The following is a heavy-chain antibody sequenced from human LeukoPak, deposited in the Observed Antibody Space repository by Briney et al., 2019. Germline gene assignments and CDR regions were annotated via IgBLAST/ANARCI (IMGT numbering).Heavy chain of an antibody. V-gene: IGHV4-4*07. J-gene: IGHJ2*01. CDR3: ARDPGDYNHDWYFDL. Sequence: SETLSLTCTVSGGSLSSYHWIWVRHPAGKGLEFIGRIDLSGNADYSPSLKSRVTMSVDTSKNQFSLRLTSVTAADTAVYYCARDPGDYNHDWYFDLWGRGTLVTVSS. D-gene: IGHD4-17*01. CDR1: GGSLSSYH. CDR2: IDLSGNA.